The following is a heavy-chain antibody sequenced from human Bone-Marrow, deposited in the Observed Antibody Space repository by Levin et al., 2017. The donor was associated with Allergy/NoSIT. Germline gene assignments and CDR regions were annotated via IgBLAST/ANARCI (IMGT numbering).Heavy chain of an antibody. CDR2: IIPIFGTA. D-gene: IGHD3-22*01. Sequence: AASVKVSCKASGGTFSSYAISWVRQAPGQGLEWMGGIIPIFGTANYAQKFQGRVTITADESTSTAYMELSSLRSEDTAVYYCARGFYLYDSSTFDYWGQGTLVTVSS. J-gene: IGHJ4*02. CDR1: GGTFSSYA. V-gene: IGHV1-69*13. CDR3: ARGFYLYDSSTFDY.